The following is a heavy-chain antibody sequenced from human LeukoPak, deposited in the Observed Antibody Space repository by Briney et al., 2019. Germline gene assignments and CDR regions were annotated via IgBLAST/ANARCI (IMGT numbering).Heavy chain of an antibody. D-gene: IGHD5-18*01. J-gene: IGHJ6*02. CDR1: GYTFTGYY. CDR3: ARVKASSYGIIYYYYGMDV. CDR2: INPNSGGT. V-gene: IGHV1-2*02. Sequence: SVKVSCKASGYTFTGYYMHWVRQAPGQGLEWMGWINPNSGGTNYAQKFQGRVTMTRDTSISTAFMELSRLRSDDTAVYYCARVKASSYGIIYYYYGMDVWGQGTTVTVSS.